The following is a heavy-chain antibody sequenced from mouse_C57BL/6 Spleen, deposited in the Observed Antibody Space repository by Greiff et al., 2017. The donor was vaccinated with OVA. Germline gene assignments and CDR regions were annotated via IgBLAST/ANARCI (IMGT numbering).Heavy chain of an antibody. CDR1: GFTFSDYG. V-gene: IGHV5-17*01. D-gene: IGHD1-1*02. J-gene: IGHJ2*01. Sequence: EVKLMESGGGLVKPGGSLKLSCAASGFTFSDYGMHWVRQAPEKGLEWVAYISSGSSTIYYADTVKGRFTISRDNAKNTLFLQMTSLRSEDTAMYYCARWWDDYFDYWGQGTTLTVSS. CDR3: ARWWDDYFDY. CDR2: ISSGSSTI.